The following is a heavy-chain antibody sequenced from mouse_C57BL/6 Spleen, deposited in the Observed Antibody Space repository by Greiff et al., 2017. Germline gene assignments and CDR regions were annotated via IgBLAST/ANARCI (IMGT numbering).Heavy chain of an antibody. CDR1: GYTFTSYW. J-gene: IGHJ4*01. V-gene: IGHV1-61*01. CDR3: ARETTTVYYAMDY. CDR2: IYPSDSET. D-gene: IGHD1-1*01. Sequence: QVQLQQPGAELVRPGSSVKLSCKASGYTFTSYWMDWVKQRPGQGLEWIGNIYPSDSETHYNQKFKDKATLTVDKSSSTAYMQLSSLTSEDSAVYYCARETTTVYYAMDYWGQGTSVTVSS.